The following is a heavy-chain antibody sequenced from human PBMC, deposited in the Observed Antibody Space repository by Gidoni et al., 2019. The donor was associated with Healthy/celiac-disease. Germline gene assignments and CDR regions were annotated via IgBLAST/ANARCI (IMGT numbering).Heavy chain of an antibody. CDR2: IYYSGST. V-gene: IGHV4-59*01. CDR3: ARAPEGSGSYYYFDY. CDR1: GRSISSYY. Sequence: QVQLQESGPGLVKPSETLSLTCTVSGRSISSYYWSWIRQPPGKGLEWIGYIYYSGSTNYNPSLKSRVTISVDTSKNQFSLKLSSVTAADTAVYYCARAPEGSGSYYYFDYWGQGTLVTVSS. D-gene: IGHD3-10*01. J-gene: IGHJ4*02.